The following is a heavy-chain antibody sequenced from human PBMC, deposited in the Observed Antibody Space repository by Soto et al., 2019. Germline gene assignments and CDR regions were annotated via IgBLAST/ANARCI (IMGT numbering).Heavy chain of an antibody. J-gene: IGHJ2*01. D-gene: IGHD1-26*01. Sequence: ELHLVESGGALVQPGQSLRLSCVASGFSFEDYSMHWIRQVPGKGLEWVSGISSNSYTIRSADSVHGRFTISRDNAKNSLYLQMNSLRPDDSALYYCAKSHVGMVIWPTWFFDLWGRGTLVTVS. CDR1: GFSFEDYS. CDR2: ISSNSYTI. CDR3: AKSHVGMVIWPTWFFDL. V-gene: IGHV3-9*01.